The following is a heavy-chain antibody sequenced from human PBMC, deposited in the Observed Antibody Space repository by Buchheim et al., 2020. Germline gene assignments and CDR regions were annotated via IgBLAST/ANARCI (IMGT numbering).Heavy chain of an antibody. D-gene: IGHD4-17*01. CDR2: ISYDGSNK. V-gene: IGHV3-30*04. J-gene: IGHJ6*02. CDR3: ARDLLYGDYVPHGPGTRQNYYGMDV. Sequence: QVQLVESGGGVVQPGRSLRLSCAASGFTFSSYAMHWVRQAPGKGLEWVAVISYDGSNKYYADSVKGRFTISRDNSKNTLYLQMNSLRAEDTAAYYCARDLLYGDYVPHGPGTRQNYYGMDVWGQGTT. CDR1: GFTFSSYA.